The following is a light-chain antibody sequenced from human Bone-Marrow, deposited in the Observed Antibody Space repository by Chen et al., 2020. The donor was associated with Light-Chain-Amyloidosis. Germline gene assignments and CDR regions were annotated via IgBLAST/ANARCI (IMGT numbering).Light chain of an antibody. V-gene: IGLV2-14*01. CDR1: SSDVGGDNH. Sequence: QSALTQPASVSGSPGQSITISCTGTSSDVGGDNHVSWYQQHPDKAPKRMIYEVTNRPSWVPDRFSGSQSDNTASLTISGLQTEDQADYFCSSYTITNTLVFGSGTRVTVL. CDR3: SSYTITNTLV. CDR2: EVT. J-gene: IGLJ1*01.